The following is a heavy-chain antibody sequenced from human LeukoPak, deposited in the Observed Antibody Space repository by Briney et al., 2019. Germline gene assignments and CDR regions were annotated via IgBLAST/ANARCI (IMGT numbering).Heavy chain of an antibody. Sequence: PGGSLRLSCAASGFTFSDYWMHWDRHAPGRGLEWVANIKQDGTVKHYVDPLKGRFTISRDNAKNSMYLQMNSLRVEDTAVYYCASETQDVFDIWGQGTLVTVSS. CDR1: GFTFSDYW. V-gene: IGHV3-7*01. CDR2: IKQDGTVK. J-gene: IGHJ3*02. CDR3: ASETQDVFDI.